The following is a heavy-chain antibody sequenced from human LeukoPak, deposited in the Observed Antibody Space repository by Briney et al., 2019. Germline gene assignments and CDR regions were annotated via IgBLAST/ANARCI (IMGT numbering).Heavy chain of an antibody. J-gene: IGHJ4*02. D-gene: IGHD3-22*01. V-gene: IGHV3-23*01. CDR3: AKAMIVVEDGFDY. CDR1: GFTFSSYA. Sequence: GGSLRLSCAASGFTFSSYAMSSVRQGPGKGVEWVPAISGSGGSTYYEDSVKGRFTISKDNSKNALYLQMNSRGAEDTAVYYSAKAMIVVEDGFDYWGQGNLVTVSS. CDR2: ISGSGGST.